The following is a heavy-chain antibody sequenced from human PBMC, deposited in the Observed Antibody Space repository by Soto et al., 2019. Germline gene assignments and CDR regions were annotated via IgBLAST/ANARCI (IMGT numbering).Heavy chain of an antibody. D-gene: IGHD1-20*01. CDR2: IFHDGST. CDR1: GASISSGSW. V-gene: IGHV4-4*02. Sequence: QVHLQESGPGLVKPSGTLSLTCAVSGASISSGSWWSWVRQPPGKGLEWIGEIFHDGSTNYNPSLKSRVTLSVDKSKNYFSLELTSVTAADTALYYCVRDEYNVSSDWGQGTLVTVSS. CDR3: VRDEYNVSSD. J-gene: IGHJ4*02.